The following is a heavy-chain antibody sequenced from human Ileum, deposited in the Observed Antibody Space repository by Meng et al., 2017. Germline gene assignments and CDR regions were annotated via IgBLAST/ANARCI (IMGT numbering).Heavy chain of an antibody. J-gene: IGHJ5*02. CDR2: INHSGST. CDR3: ARGRGLIWFGEWFDP. CDR1: GWSFSGYY. V-gene: IGHV4-34*01. Sequence: GPGLWKTSGTPSLTCAADGWSFSGYYWSWILQPPVNGLEWIVEINHSGSTNYNPSLNSRVTISVDTSKNQFSLKLSSVTAADTAVYYCARGRGLIWFGEWFDPWGQGTLVTVSS. D-gene: IGHD3-10*01.